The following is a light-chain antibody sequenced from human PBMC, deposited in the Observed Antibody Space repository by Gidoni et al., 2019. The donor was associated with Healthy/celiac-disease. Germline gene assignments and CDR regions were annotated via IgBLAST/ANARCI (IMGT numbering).Light chain of an antibody. CDR1: QSVSSSY. J-gene: IGKJ1*01. CDR2: GAS. CDR3: QQYGSSPNT. Sequence: EIVLTQSPGTLSLSPGERATLSCRASQSVSSSYLACYQQKPGQAPRLLIYGASSRATGIPDRFSGSGSGTDFTLTISRLEPEDFAVYYCQQYGSSPNTFGQGTKVEIK. V-gene: IGKV3-20*01.